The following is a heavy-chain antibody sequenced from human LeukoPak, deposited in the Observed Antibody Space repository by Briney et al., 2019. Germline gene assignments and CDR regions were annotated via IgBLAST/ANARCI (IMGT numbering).Heavy chain of an antibody. J-gene: IGHJ4*02. CDR3: AREAPSHPIGSYEVDY. Sequence: SETLSLTCTVSGGSTSSSDYYWGWIRQPPGKDLEWIGSIYYSGSTYYSPSLKSRVTISVDTSKNQFSLKLTSLTAADTAVYYCAREAPSHPIGSYEVDYWGQGTLVTVSS. V-gene: IGHV4-39*02. CDR1: GGSTSSSDYY. D-gene: IGHD1-26*01. CDR2: IYYSGST.